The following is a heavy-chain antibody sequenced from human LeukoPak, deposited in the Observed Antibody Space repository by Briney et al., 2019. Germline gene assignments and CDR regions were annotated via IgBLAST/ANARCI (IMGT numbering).Heavy chain of an antibody. CDR2: INPNSGGT. D-gene: IGHD3-10*01. CDR1: RYTFTGYY. V-gene: IGHV1-2*02. Sequence: ASVKVSCKAPRYTFTGYYMHWVRQAPGQGLEWMGWINPNSGGTNYAQKFQGRVTMTRDTSISTAYMELSRLRSDDTAVYYCARVVRGVISGYFDYWGQGTLVTVSS. CDR3: ARVVRGVISGYFDY. J-gene: IGHJ4*02.